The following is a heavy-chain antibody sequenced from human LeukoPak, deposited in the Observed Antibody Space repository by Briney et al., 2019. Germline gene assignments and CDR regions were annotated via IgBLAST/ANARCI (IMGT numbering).Heavy chain of an antibody. J-gene: IGHJ4*02. CDR3: ARDLYRIVVVPHYFDY. D-gene: IGHD3-22*01. CDR2: ISPSGDIT. V-gene: IGHV3-23*01. CDR1: GFIFSSHG. Sequence: GGSLRLSCAASGFIFSSHGMNWVRQAPGKGLEWVSGISPSGDITYYADSVKGRFTISRDNAKNSLYLQMNSLRAEDTAVYYCARDLYRIVVVPHYFDYWGQGTLVTVSS.